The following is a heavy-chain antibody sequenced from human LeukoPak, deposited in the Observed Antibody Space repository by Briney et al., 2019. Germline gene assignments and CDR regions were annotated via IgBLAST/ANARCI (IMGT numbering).Heavy chain of an antibody. V-gene: IGHV4-39*01. J-gene: IGHJ6*03. CDR2: IYYSGST. CDR3: ARAPFMTIPGFYYYYYYMDV. CDR1: GGSISSSSYY. Sequence: PSETLSLTCTVSGGSISSSSYYWGWIRQPPGKGLEWIGSIYYSGSTYYNPSLKSRVTISVDTSKNQFSLKLSSVTAADTAVYYCARAPFMTIPGFYYYYYYMDVWGKGTTVTVSS. D-gene: IGHD3-3*01.